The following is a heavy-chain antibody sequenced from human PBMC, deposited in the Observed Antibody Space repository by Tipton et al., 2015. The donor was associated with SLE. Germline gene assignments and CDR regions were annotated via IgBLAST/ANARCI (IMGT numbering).Heavy chain of an antibody. CDR2: IYYSGST. CDR3: ARGGWGYDFWSGYYHNWFDP. Sequence: TLSLTCTVSGGSISSYYWGWIRQPPGKGLEWIGSIYYSGSTYYNPSLKSRVTISVDTSKNQFSLKLSSVTAADTAVYYCARGGWGYDFWSGYYHNWFDPWGQGTLVTVSS. D-gene: IGHD3-3*01. CDR1: GGSISSYY. V-gene: IGHV4-39*01. J-gene: IGHJ5*02.